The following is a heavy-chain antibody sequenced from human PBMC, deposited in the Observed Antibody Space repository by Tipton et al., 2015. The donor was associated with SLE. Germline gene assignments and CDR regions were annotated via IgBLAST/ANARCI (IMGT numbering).Heavy chain of an antibody. Sequence: TLSLTCAVYGGSFSGYYWSWIRQPPGKGLEWIGEINHSGSTNYNPSLKSRVTISEDTSKKQFSLKLSSVTAADTAVYYCARGVMTNYYDSSGYYWFDPWGQGTLVTVSS. CDR2: INHSGST. D-gene: IGHD3-22*01. CDR1: GGSFSGYY. V-gene: IGHV4-34*01. J-gene: IGHJ5*02. CDR3: ARGVMTNYYDSSGYYWFDP.